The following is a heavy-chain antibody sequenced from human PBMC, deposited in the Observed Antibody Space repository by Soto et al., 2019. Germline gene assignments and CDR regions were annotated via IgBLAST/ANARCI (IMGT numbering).Heavy chain of an antibody. CDR1: GYMFSSHG. CDR3: VREAGDYDWYFDL. CDR2: ISPKSGDT. J-gene: IGHJ2*01. D-gene: IGHD4-17*01. V-gene: IGHV1-18*01. Sequence: QVQPLQSGAEVKEPGASVKVSCKTSGYMFSSHGLYWVRQAPGQGLEWMGWISPKSGDTNYVQSLQGRLTLSTDTSTSTAYLELRSLTSDDTSVYYCVREAGDYDWYFDLWGRGTPVTVSS.